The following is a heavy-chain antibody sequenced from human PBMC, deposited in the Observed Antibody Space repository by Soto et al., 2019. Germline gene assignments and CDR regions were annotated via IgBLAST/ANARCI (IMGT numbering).Heavy chain of an antibody. V-gene: IGHV1-69*06. CDR2: IFPIFGTA. CDR3: ARGGGSSSPPGDP. J-gene: IGHJ5*02. Sequence: QVQLVQSGAEVKKPGSSVKVSCKASGGTFSNSAISWVRQAPGQGLEWMGGIFPIFGTASYALNFQGRVTITADRSTSTAYMELSSLRSEDTAVYYCARGGGSSSPPGDPWGQGTLVTVSS. CDR1: GGTFSNSA. D-gene: IGHD2-15*01.